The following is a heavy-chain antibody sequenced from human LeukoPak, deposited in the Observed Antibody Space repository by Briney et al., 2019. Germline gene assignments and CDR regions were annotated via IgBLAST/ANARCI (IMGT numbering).Heavy chain of an antibody. CDR3: ARGAPGYXSGWYSSRVADYYYYMXX. D-gene: IGHD6-19*01. J-gene: IGHJ6*03. CDR1: GGSISSYY. CDR2: IYTSGST. V-gene: IGHV4-4*07. Sequence: SETLSLTCTVSGGSISSYYWSWIRQPAGKGLEWIGRIYTSGSTNYNPSLKSRVTMSVDTSKNQFSLKLSSVTAADTAVYYYARGAPGYXSGWYSSRVADYYYYMXXWGKGTTXT.